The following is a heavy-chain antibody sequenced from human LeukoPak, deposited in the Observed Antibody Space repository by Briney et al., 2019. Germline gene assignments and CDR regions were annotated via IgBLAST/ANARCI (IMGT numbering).Heavy chain of an antibody. CDR3: ARVSKPSWFDYYYMDV. Sequence: GGSLRLSCAASGFTFNSYAMKWVRQAPGKGLEWLAVVLSDGSDQYYGDSVQGRFTVSRDNSKNTLYLQMDNLRFEDTAVYYCARVSKPSWFDYYYMDVWGKGTTVIVSS. CDR1: GFTFNSYA. J-gene: IGHJ6*03. V-gene: IGHV3-30*04. D-gene: IGHD6-13*01. CDR2: VLSDGSDQ.